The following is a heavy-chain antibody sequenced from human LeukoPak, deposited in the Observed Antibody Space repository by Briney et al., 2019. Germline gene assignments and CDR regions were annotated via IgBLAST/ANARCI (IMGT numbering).Heavy chain of an antibody. CDR2: IRYDGSNK. D-gene: IGHD3-3*01. J-gene: IGHJ4*02. CDR1: GFTFSSYA. V-gene: IGHV3-30*02. Sequence: GGSLRLSCAASGFTFSSYAMNWVRQAPGKGLEWVAFIRYDGSNKYYADSVKGRFTISRDNSKNTLYLQMNSLRAEDTAVYYCAKDEGEGFLEWLLYRTVLPDYWGQGTLVTVSS. CDR3: AKDEGEGFLEWLLYRTVLPDY.